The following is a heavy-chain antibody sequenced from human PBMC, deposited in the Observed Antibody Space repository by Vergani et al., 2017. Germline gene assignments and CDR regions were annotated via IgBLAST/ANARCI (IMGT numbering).Heavy chain of an antibody. Sequence: QVQLQESGPGLVKPSQTLSLTCTVSGGSISSGSYYWSWIRQPAGKGLEWIGRIYTSGSTNYNPSLKSRVPISVDTSKNQFSLKLSSVTAADTAVYYCARDVGYCSSTSCLSDYWGQGTLVTVSS. CDR3: ARDVGYCSSTSCLSDY. CDR1: GGSISSGSYY. V-gene: IGHV4-61*02. D-gene: IGHD2-2*03. CDR2: IYTSGST. J-gene: IGHJ4*02.